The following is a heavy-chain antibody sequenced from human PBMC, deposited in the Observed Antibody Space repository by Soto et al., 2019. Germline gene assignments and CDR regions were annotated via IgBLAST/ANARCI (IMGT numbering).Heavy chain of an antibody. D-gene: IGHD3-22*01. J-gene: IGHJ5*02. Sequence: PSETLSLTCAVYGGSFSGYYWSWIRQPPGKGLEWIGEINHSGSTNYNPSLKSRVTISVDTSKNQFSLKLSSVTAADTAVYYCARGYYYYDSSGYPRTLWFDPWGQGTLVTVSS. CDR3: ARGYYYYDSSGYPRTLWFDP. CDR2: INHSGST. CDR1: GGSFSGYY. V-gene: IGHV4-34*01.